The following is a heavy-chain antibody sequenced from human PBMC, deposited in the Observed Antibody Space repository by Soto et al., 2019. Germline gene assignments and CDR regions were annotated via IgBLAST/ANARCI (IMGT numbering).Heavy chain of an antibody. D-gene: IGHD2-15*01. J-gene: IGHJ3*02. Sequence: GASVKVSCKASGFTFTSSAMQWVRQARGQRLEWIGWIVVDSGNTNYAQKFQERVTITRDMSTSTAYMELSSLRSEDTAVYYCAALLYCSGGSCYPGAFDIWGQGTMVTVSS. CDR1: GFTFTSSA. CDR3: AALLYCSGGSCYPGAFDI. V-gene: IGHV1-58*02. CDR2: IVVDSGNT.